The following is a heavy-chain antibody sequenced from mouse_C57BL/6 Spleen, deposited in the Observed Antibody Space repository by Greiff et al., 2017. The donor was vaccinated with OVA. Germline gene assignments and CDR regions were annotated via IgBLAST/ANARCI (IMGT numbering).Heavy chain of an antibody. V-gene: IGHV1-22*01. Sequence: VQLKESGPELVKPGASVKMSCKASGYTFTDYNMHWVKQSHGKSLEWIGYINPINGGTSYNQKFKGKATLTVNKSSSTAYMELRSLTSEDSAVYYCARSYYYGSSPHAMDYWGQGTSVTVSS. D-gene: IGHD1-1*01. CDR2: INPINGGT. CDR1: GYTFTDYN. J-gene: IGHJ4*01. CDR3: ARSYYYGSSPHAMDY.